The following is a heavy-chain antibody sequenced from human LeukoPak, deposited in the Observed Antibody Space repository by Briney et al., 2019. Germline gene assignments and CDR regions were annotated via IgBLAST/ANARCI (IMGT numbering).Heavy chain of an antibody. CDR3: ARGVGAGGFDL. J-gene: IGHJ2*01. V-gene: IGHV4-61*02. CDR1: GGSISSGSYY. CDR2: IYTSGST. Sequence: SETLSLTCTVSGGSISSGSYYWSWIRQPAGKGLEWIGRIYTSGSTNYNPSLKSRVTISVDTSKNQFSLKLSSVTAADTAVYYCARGVGAGGFDLWGRGTLATVSS. D-gene: IGHD1-26*01.